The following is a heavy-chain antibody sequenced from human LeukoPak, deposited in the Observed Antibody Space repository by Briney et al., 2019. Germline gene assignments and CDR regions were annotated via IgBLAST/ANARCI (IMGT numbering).Heavy chain of an antibody. D-gene: IGHD1-26*01. CDR3: AKGATTGWFDP. J-gene: IGHJ5*02. CDR2: ISSSSSTI. CDR1: GFTFSSYN. V-gene: IGHV3-48*01. Sequence: HPGGSLRLSCAASGFTFSSYNMNWVRQAPGKGLEWVSYISSSSSTIYYADSAKGRFTISRDNAKNSLYLQMNSLRAEDTAVYYCAKGATTGWFDPWGQGTLVIVSS.